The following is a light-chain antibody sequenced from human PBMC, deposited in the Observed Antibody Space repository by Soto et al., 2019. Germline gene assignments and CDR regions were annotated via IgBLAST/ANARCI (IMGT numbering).Light chain of an antibody. CDR2: DAS. J-gene: IGKJ4*01. CDR3: QQYYKWPLT. V-gene: IGKV3-15*01. Sequence: EIVMTQSPATLSVSPGERVTLSCRASQSVGSSLAWYQQKPGQPPSLLIYDASTRATDIPARFSGSGSGTEFTLTISSLASQDFAVYYCQQYYKWPLTFGGRTKVE. CDR1: QSVGSS.